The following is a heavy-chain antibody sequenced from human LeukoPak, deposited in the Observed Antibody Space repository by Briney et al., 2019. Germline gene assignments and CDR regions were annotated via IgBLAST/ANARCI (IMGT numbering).Heavy chain of an antibody. V-gene: IGHV3-21*01. J-gene: IGHJ6*03. D-gene: IGHD3-10*01. CDR1: GFTFSSYS. CDR2: ISGSSYI. Sequence: PGGSPRLSCAASGFTFSSYSMNSGRDAPGKGLEWVSSISGSSYIYYADSVKGRFTISRDNAKNSLYLQMNSLRAEDTAVYYCAILWFGELPICPNYYMDVWGKGTTVTISS. CDR3: AILWFGELPICPNYYMDV.